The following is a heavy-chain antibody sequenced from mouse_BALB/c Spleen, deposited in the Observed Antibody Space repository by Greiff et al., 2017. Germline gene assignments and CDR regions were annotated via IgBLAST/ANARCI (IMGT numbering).Heavy chain of an antibody. CDR2: INPSTGYT. V-gene: IGHV1-7*01. Sequence: VKLMESGAELAKPGASVKMSCKASGYTFPSYWLHWVKQRPGQGLEWIGNINPSTGYTEYNQKFKDKATLTADKSSSTAYMQLSSLTSEDSAVYYCARDYRYDERRGFAYWGEGTLVTVSA. D-gene: IGHD2-14*01. CDR1: GYTFPSYW. CDR3: ARDYRYDERRGFAY. J-gene: IGHJ3*01.